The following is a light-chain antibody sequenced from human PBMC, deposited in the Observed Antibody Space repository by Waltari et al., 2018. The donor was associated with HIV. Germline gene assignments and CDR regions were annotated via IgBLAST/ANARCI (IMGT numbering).Light chain of an antibody. CDR2: EVS. J-gene: IGLJ2*01. CDR3: FSYAGNNYLL. Sequence: QSALTQPPSASGSPGQSVPISCAGTSSDIGLYNFVSWYQHHPGKAPKLMISEVSRRPSGVPDRVAGAKSGNTASLTGSGLQAEDEAAYYCFSYAGNNYLLFGGGTKLTVL. CDR1: SSDIGLYNF. V-gene: IGLV2-8*01.